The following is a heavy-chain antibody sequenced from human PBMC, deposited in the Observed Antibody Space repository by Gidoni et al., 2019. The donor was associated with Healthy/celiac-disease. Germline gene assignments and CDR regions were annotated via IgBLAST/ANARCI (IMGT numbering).Heavy chain of an antibody. Sequence: QVQLVQSGAEVKKPGSSVKVSCKASGGPFSSYAISWVRQAPGQGLEWMGGIIPIFGTAKYAQKFQGRVTITADESTSTAYMELSSLRSEDTAVYYCARELGSGSINWFDPWGQGTLVTVSS. CDR1: GGPFSSYA. D-gene: IGHD6-19*01. J-gene: IGHJ5*02. CDR2: IIPIFGTA. CDR3: ARELGSGSINWFDP. V-gene: IGHV1-69*01.